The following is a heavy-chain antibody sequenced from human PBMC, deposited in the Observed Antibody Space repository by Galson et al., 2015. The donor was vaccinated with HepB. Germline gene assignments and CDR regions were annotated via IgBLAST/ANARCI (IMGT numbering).Heavy chain of an antibody. J-gene: IGHJ5*02. D-gene: IGHD3-3*01. Sequence: SLRLSCAASGFTFSSYAMSWVRQAPGKGLEWVSAISGSGGSTYYADSVKGRFTISRDNSKNTLYLQMNSLRAEDTAVYYCAKDALVYVLRFLEWLSWFDPWGQGTLVTVSS. CDR1: GFTFSSYA. V-gene: IGHV3-23*01. CDR3: AKDALVYVLRFLEWLSWFDP. CDR2: ISGSGGST.